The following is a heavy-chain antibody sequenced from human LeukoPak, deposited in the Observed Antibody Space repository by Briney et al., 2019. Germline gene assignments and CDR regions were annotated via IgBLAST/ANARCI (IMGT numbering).Heavy chain of an antibody. D-gene: IGHD3-3*02. J-gene: IGHJ4*02. CDR2: FWFDGSNK. CDR1: GFTFSRYA. CDR3: AREDVSKTNDY. Sequence: GGSLRLSCAASGFTFSRYAMHWIRQAPGKGLEWVAAFWFDGSNKYYADSVKGRFTISRDNSTNTLYLEMNSLRAGDTAVYYCAREDVSKTNDYWGEGTLVTVS. V-gene: IGHV3-33*01.